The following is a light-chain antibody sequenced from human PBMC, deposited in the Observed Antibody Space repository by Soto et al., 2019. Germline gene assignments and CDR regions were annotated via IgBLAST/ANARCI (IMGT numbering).Light chain of an antibody. J-gene: IGKJ4*01. CDR1: QSISSW. CDR2: KAS. CDR3: HQYDSYSLT. Sequence: DIQMTQSPSTLSASVGDRVTITCRASQSISSWLAWYQQKPGKAPNLLIYKASSLQSGVPSRFTGSGSGTEFALTISSLQPDDFATYYCHQYDSYSLTFGGGTKVEI. V-gene: IGKV1-5*03.